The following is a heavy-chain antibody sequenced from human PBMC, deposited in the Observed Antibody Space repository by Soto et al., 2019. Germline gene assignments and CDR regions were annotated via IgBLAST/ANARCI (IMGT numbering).Heavy chain of an antibody. Sequence: EVQLVESGGGLVQPGGSLRLSCAASGFTFSSYWMSWVRQAPGKGLEWVVNIKQDGSEKYYVDSVKDRFTITRDNAKNSLYLEMNSLRAEDTAVHYCAREGERRSDYYYYYGMDVWAQGTTVTVSS. CDR2: IKQDGSEK. CDR3: AREGERRSDYYYYYGMDV. V-gene: IGHV3-7*03. J-gene: IGHJ6*02. CDR1: GFTFSSYW. D-gene: IGHD1-1*01.